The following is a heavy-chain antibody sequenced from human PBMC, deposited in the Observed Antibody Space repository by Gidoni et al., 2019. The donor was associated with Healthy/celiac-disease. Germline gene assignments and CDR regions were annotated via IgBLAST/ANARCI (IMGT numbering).Heavy chain of an antibody. Sequence: EVQLVESGGGLVKPGRSLRLSCTASGFTFGDYAMRWFRQAPGKGLGWVGFIRSKAYGGTTEYAASVKGRFTISRDDSKSIAYLQMNSLKTEDTAVYYCTRVWGIVVVVAASAPNWFDPWGQGTLVTVSS. CDR3: TRVWGIVVVVAASAPNWFDP. J-gene: IGHJ5*02. V-gene: IGHV3-49*05. D-gene: IGHD2-15*01. CDR2: IRSKAYGGTT. CDR1: GFTFGDYA.